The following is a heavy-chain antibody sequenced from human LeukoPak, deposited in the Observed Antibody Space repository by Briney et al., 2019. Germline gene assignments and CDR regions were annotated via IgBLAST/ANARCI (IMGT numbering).Heavy chain of an antibody. Sequence: QTGGSLRLSCAASGFIVSTNYMSWVRQAPGKGLDWVSVIYSGGDTYYADSVKGRFTISRDNSKNTFHLQMNSLRAEDTAVYYCARRAGDYSHPYDYWGQGTLVTVSS. CDR2: IYSGGDT. CDR3: ARRAGDYSHPYDY. J-gene: IGHJ4*02. D-gene: IGHD3-22*01. V-gene: IGHV3-53*01. CDR1: GFIVSTNY.